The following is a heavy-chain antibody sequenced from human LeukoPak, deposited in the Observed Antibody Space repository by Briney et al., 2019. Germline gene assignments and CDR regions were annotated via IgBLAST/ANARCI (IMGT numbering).Heavy chain of an antibody. D-gene: IGHD2-15*01. Sequence: ASVKVSCKASGYTFTGYYMHWVRQAPGQGLEWMGWINPNSGGTNYAQKFQGRVTMTRDTSISTAYMELSRLRSDDTAVYYCARDRRRMAVAAIVGWFDPWGQGTLVTVSS. J-gene: IGHJ5*02. CDR1: GYTFTGYY. V-gene: IGHV1-2*02. CDR3: ARDRRRMAVAAIVGWFDP. CDR2: INPNSGGT.